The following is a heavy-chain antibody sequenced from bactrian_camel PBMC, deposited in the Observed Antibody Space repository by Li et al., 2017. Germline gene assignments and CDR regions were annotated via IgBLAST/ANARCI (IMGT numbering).Heavy chain of an antibody. CDR2: LGSDGST. CDR1: GNTYSLNC. CDR3: AADSRTLDRPLAIEYNY. D-gene: IGHD1*01. J-gene: IGHJ4*01. V-gene: IGHV3S53*01. Sequence: VQLVESGGGTAQPGRSLRLSCAASGNTYSLNCLGWFRQTPGREREFVSALGSDGSTTYADSVKGRFTISRDNAKNTIYLQMNSLKPEDTAMYYCAADSRTLDRPLAIEYNYWGQGTQVTVS.